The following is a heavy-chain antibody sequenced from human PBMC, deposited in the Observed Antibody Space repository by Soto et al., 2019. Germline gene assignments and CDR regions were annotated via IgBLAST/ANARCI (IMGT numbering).Heavy chain of an antibody. Sequence: SQTLSLNCSVSGGSISSGYYFWSWFRRPPGKGLEWIGTIYSSGNTYYNPSIKSCVIISLDTDKRQLWLKVGSVASADRAVDYCASASLYGMDVWGQGTRVTVSS. CDR2: IYSSGNT. V-gene: IGHV4-30-4*01. CDR1: GGSISSGYYF. D-gene: IGHD3-16*01. J-gene: IGHJ6*02. CDR3: ASASLYGMDV.